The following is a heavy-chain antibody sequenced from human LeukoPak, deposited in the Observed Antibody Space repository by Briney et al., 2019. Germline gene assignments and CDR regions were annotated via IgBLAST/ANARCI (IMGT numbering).Heavy chain of an antibody. J-gene: IGHJ6*02. V-gene: IGHV3-7*03. Sequence: GGSLRLSCAASGFALSSHWMTWVRQVPGRGPEWVANVNRDGSETYYLDSVKGRFTISKDNAKNSLYLQMNNLRAEDTALYHCARNNGMDVWGQGATVIVSS. CDR3: ARNNGMDV. CDR1: GFALSSHW. CDR2: VNRDGSET.